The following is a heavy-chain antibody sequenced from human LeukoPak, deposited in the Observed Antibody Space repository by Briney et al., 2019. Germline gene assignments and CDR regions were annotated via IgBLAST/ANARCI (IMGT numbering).Heavy chain of an antibody. CDR2: INHSGST. Sequence: PSETLSLTCAVYGGSFSGYYWSWIRQPPGKGLEWIGEINHSGSTNYNPSLKSRVTISVDTSKNQFSLKLSSVTAADTAVYYCARGRVYYGSGSYRGLDYWGQGTLVTVSS. J-gene: IGHJ4*02. CDR3: ARGRVYYGSGSYRGLDY. V-gene: IGHV4-34*01. D-gene: IGHD3-10*01. CDR1: GGSFSGYY.